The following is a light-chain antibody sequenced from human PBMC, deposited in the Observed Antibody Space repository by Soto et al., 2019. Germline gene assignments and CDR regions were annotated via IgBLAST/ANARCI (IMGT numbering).Light chain of an antibody. CDR3: QQYNSYSKT. Sequence: DIQMTQSPSTLSASVGDRLTITCRASQSISSWLAWYQQKPGKAPKXLIFDASSLESGVPSRFSGSGSGTEFTLTISSLQPDDFATYDCQQYNSYSKTFGQGTKVDIK. J-gene: IGKJ1*01. V-gene: IGKV1-5*01. CDR2: DAS. CDR1: QSISSW.